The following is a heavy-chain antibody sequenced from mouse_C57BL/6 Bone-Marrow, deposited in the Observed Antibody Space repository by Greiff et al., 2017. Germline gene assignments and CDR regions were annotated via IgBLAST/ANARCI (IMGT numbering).Heavy chain of an antibody. V-gene: IGHV1-9*01. CDR3: ASPDGYYAWFAY. Sequence: QVQLQQSGAELMKPGASVKLSCKATGYTFTGYWIEWVKQRPGHGLEWIGEILPGSGSTNYNEKFKGKATFTADTSSNTAYMQLSSLTTEDSAIYYCASPDGYYAWFAYWGQGTLVTVSA. J-gene: IGHJ3*01. D-gene: IGHD2-3*01. CDR2: ILPGSGST. CDR1: GYTFTGYW.